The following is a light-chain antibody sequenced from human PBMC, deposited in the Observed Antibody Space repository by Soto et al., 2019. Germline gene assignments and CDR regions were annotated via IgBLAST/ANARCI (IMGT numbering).Light chain of an antibody. J-gene: IGKJ1*01. CDR1: QTLSSRH. Sequence: VLTQSPGTLSLSPGERATLSCRASQTLSSRHLAWYQQKPGQAPRLLIYGASTRATGIPARFSGSGSGTEFTLTISSLQSEDFAVYYCQQYNNWLRGTFGQGTKVDIK. CDR3: QQYNNWLRGT. CDR2: GAS. V-gene: IGKV3-15*01.